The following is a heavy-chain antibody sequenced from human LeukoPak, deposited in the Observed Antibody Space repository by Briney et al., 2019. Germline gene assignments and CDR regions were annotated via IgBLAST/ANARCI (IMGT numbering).Heavy chain of an antibody. V-gene: IGHV4-34*01. CDR1: GFTFSNAW. CDR3: ARGGYYGSGNDFRFDP. CDR2: INHSGST. Sequence: PGGPLGLSCAASGFTFSNAWMSWIRQPPGKGLKWIGEINHSGSTNYNPSLKSRVTISVDTSKNQFSLKLSSVTAADTAVYYCARGGYYGSGNDFRFDPWGQGTLVTVSS. D-gene: IGHD3-10*01. J-gene: IGHJ5*02.